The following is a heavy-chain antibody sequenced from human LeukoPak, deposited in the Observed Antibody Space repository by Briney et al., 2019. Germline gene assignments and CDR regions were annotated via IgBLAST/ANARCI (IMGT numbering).Heavy chain of an antibody. CDR2: INPQKTNT. D-gene: IGHD4/OR15-4a*01. Sequence: ASVKVSCKASGYTFSSYVISWVRLARGRGPEHMASINPQKTNTNYAQKLQGRVTVTADTSTNTAYMEVRSLRSDDTAIYYCARRKYGADYNGMDVWGQGTTVTVSS. CDR3: ARRKYGADYNGMDV. V-gene: IGHV1-18*01. CDR1: GYTFSSYV. J-gene: IGHJ6*02.